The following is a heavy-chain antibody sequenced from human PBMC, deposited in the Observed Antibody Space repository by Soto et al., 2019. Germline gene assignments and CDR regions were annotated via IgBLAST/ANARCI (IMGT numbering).Heavy chain of an antibody. V-gene: IGHV3-30-3*01. CDR2: ISYDGSNK. D-gene: IGHD6-13*01. Sequence: QVQLVESGGGVVQPGRSLRLSCAASGFTFSSYAMHWVRQAPGKGLEWVAVISYDGSNKYYADSVKGRFTISRDNSKNTLYLQMNSIRAEDTAVYYCARDHSSSWYQGYFDYWGQGTLVTLSS. J-gene: IGHJ4*02. CDR1: GFTFSSYA. CDR3: ARDHSSSWYQGYFDY.